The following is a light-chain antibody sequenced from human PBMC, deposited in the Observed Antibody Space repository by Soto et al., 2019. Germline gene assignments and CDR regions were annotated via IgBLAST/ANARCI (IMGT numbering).Light chain of an antibody. Sequence: QSALTQPASVSGSPGQSIAISCTGTSSDVGGYNYVSWYQQHPGKAPKLMVYDVSNRPSGVSNRFSGSKSCNTASLTISGLQAEDEADYYCSSYTSSSTYVFATGTKVTVL. CDR1: SSDVGGYNY. V-gene: IGLV2-14*01. CDR3: SSYTSSSTYV. CDR2: DVS. J-gene: IGLJ1*01.